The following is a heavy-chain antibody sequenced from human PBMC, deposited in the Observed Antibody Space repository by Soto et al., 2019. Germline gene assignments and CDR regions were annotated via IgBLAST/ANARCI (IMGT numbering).Heavy chain of an antibody. CDR3: AQGSNLEV. V-gene: IGHV3-23*05. CDR1: GFIFNDHA. Sequence: GGSLSLSSPSSGFIFNDHAMTLVRKAPGREMEWVSTIRISGTNIYKADSMKDRFTITRDNSKNALYLQMNSLRADDTAVYYCAQGSNLEVWGQGTMVTVSS. J-gene: IGHJ3*01. CDR2: IRISGTNI.